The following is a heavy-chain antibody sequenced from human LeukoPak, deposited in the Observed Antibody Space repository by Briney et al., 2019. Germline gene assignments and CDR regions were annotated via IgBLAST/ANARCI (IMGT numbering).Heavy chain of an antibody. CDR1: GYTFTSYY. D-gene: IGHD2-15*01. CDR3: AFRTEGYCSGGSCPLDY. J-gene: IGHJ4*02. CDR2: INPSGGST. Sequence: ASVKVSCKASGYTFTSYYMHWVRQAPGQGLEWMGIINPSGGSTSYAQKFQGGVTMTRDTSTSTVYMELSSLRSEDTAVYYCAFRTEGYCSGGSCPLDYWGQGTLVTVSS. V-gene: IGHV1-46*01.